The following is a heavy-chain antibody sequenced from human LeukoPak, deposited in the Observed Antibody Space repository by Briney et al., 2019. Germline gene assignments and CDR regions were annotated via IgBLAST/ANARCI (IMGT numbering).Heavy chain of an antibody. D-gene: IGHD6-19*01. V-gene: IGHV3-49*04. Sequence: GGSLRLSCTASGFTFGDYAMSWVCQAPGKGLEWVGFIRSKAYGGTTEYAASVKGRFTISRDDSKSIAYLQMNSLKTEDTAVYYCTRMQWLVGGNWFDPWGQGTLVTVSS. CDR3: TRMQWLVGGNWFDP. J-gene: IGHJ5*02. CDR2: IRSKAYGGTT. CDR1: GFTFGDYA.